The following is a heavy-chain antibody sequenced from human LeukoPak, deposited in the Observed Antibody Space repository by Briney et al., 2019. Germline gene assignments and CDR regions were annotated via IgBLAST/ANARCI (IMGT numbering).Heavy chain of an antibody. CDR2: IYSGGST. CDR1: GFTVSSNY. V-gene: IGHV3-53*01. Sequence: GGSLRLSCAASGFTVSSNYMSWVRQAPGKGLEWVSVIYSGGSTYYADSVKGRFTISRDNSKNTLYLQMNSLRAEDTAVCYCARDPVPGDAFDIWGQGTMVTVSS. CDR3: ARDPVPGDAFDI. D-gene: IGHD1-14*01. J-gene: IGHJ3*02.